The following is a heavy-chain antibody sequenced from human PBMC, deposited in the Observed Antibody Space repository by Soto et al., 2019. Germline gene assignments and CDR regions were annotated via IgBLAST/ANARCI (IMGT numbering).Heavy chain of an antibody. CDR2: INHSGGT. D-gene: IGHD3-10*01. J-gene: IGHJ5*02. Sequence: IGEINHSGGTNYNPSLKSRVTISVDTSKNQFSLKLSSVTAADTAVYYCARGHHNGSGSYTSWFDPWGQGTLVTVSS. V-gene: IGHV4-34*01. CDR3: ARGHHNGSGSYTSWFDP.